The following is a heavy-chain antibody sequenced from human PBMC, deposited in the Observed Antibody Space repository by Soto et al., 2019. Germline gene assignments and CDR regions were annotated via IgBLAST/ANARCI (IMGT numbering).Heavy chain of an antibody. D-gene: IGHD6-13*01. CDR1: GFTFSNYV. CDR2: ITGGGDTT. CDR3: AMWHGHLSNWYGPFDD. J-gene: IGHJ4*02. V-gene: IGHV3-23*01. Sequence: GGSLRLSCAGSGFTFSNYVMAWVRQAPGEGLKWVSAITGGGDTTSYADSVKGRFTISRDNSRDTLFLQMNSLRAEDTAVYYCAMWHGHLSNWYGPFDDWGQGTLVTVSS.